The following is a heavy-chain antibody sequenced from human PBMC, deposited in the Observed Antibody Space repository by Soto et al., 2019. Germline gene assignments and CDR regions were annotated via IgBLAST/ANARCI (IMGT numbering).Heavy chain of an antibody. CDR1: GYTFTSYY. Sequence: GASLKVSCKASGYTFTSYYMHWVRQAPGQGPEWMGIINPSGGSTSYAQKFQGRVTMTRDTSTSTVYMELSSLRSEDTAVYYCARDPVKTYDSSGYYSGGWFDPWGQGTLVTVSS. V-gene: IGHV1-46*01. CDR2: INPSGGST. D-gene: IGHD3-22*01. CDR3: ARDPVKTYDSSGYYSGGWFDP. J-gene: IGHJ5*02.